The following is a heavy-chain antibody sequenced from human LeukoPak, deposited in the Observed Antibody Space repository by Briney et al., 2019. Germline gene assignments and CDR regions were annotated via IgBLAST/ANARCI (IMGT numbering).Heavy chain of an antibody. V-gene: IGHV3-53*01. CDR2: MYGSGAR. J-gene: IGHJ2*01. Sequence: GGSLRLSCVASEFNFSNNYMSWVRQAPGKGLEWVSVMYGSGARYYAASMNGRFTISRDNSKNTLYLQMNSLRGDDTAVYYCARFYGGFANHWRFDLWGRGTLVTVSS. CDR3: ARFYGGFANHWRFDL. CDR1: EFNFSNNY. D-gene: IGHD4-23*01.